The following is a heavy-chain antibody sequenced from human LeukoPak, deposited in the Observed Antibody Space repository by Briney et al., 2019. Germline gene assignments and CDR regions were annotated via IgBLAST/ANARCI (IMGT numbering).Heavy chain of an antibody. V-gene: IGHV3-23*01. J-gene: IGHJ4*02. Sequence: GGSLRLSCAASGFTFSSYAMSWVRQAPGKGLEWVSAISGCGGSTYYADSVKGRFTISRDNSKNTLYLQMNSLRAEGTAVYCCAKGELLLGVWGQGTLVTVSS. CDR2: ISGCGGST. CDR1: GFTFSSYA. CDR3: AKGELLLGV. D-gene: IGHD2-2*01.